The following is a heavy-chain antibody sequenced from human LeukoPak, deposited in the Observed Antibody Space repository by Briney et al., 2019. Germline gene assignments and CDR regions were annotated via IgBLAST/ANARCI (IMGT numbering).Heavy chain of an antibody. CDR3: AREWRYCSSTSCNNWFDP. V-gene: IGHV3-30*04. J-gene: IGHJ5*02. D-gene: IGHD2-2*01. CDR2: ISYDGSNK. CDR1: GVTFGSYA. Sequence: PGGSLRLSCAASGVTFGSYAMHWVRQAPGKGLEWVAVISYDGSNKYYADSVKGRFTISRDNSKNTLYLQMNSLRAEDTAVYYCAREWRYCSSTSCNNWFDPWGQGTLVTVSS.